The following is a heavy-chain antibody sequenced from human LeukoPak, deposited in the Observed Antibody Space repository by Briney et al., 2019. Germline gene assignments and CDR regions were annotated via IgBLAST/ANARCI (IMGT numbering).Heavy chain of an antibody. CDR1: GGTFSSYA. D-gene: IGHD4-23*01. J-gene: IGHJ4*02. CDR2: IIPIFGTA. CDR3: AREERGGGKATPDFDY. Sequence: GSSVKVSCKASGGTFSSYAISWVRQAPGQGLEWMGRIIPIFGTANYAQKFQGRVTITTDESTSTAYMELSSLRSEDTAVYYCAREERGGGKATPDFDYWGQGTLVTVSS. V-gene: IGHV1-69*05.